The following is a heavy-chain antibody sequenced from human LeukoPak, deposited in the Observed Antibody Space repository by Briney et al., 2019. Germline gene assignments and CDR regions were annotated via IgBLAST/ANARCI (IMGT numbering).Heavy chain of an antibody. CDR2: IWCDGSNK. V-gene: IGHV3-33*01. CDR1: GFTFSSYG. CDR3: ARDCSSTRCIDY. J-gene: IGHJ4*02. Sequence: GGSLRLSCAASGFTFSSYGMHWVRQAPGKGLEWVAVIWCDGSNKYYADSVKGRFTISRDNSKNTLYLQMNSLRAEDTAVYYCARDCSSTRCIDYWGQGTLVTVSS. D-gene: IGHD2-2*01.